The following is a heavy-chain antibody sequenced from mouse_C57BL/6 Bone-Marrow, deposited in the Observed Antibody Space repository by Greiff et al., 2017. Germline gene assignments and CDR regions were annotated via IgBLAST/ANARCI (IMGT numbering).Heavy chain of an antibody. CDR2: ISYSGST. CDR3: ARRGWLLPLDFDV. CDR1: GYSITSDY. Sequence: EVKLLESGPGLAKPSQTLSLTCSVTGYSITSDYWNWIRKFPGNKLEYMGYISYSGSTYYNPSLKSRISITRDTSKNQYYLQLNSVTTEDTATYYFARRGWLLPLDFDVWGTGTTVTVSS. D-gene: IGHD2-3*01. J-gene: IGHJ1*03. V-gene: IGHV3-8*01.